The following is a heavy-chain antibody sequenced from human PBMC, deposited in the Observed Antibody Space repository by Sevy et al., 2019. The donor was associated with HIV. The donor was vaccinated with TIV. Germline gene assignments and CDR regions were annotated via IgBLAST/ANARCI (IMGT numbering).Heavy chain of an antibody. V-gene: IGHV3-74*01. CDR3: ARAPSSWYFDL. J-gene: IGHJ2*01. CDR1: GFTFRSYW. D-gene: IGHD2-2*01. Sequence: GESLKISCAASGFTFRSYWMHWVRQAPGKGLMWVSRINSDGSSTNYADSVKGRFNISRDNAKNTLYLQVNSLRAEDTAVYYCARAPSSWYFDLWGRGTLVTVSS. CDR2: INSDGSST.